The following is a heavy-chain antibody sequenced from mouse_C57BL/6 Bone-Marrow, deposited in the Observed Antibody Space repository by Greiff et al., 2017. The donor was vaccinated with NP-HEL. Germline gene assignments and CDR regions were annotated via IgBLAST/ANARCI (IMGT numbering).Heavy chain of an antibody. CDR1: GYTFTSYW. V-gene: IGHV1-72*01. CDR2: IDPNSGGT. D-gene: IGHD1-1*01. J-gene: IGHJ2*01. Sequence: QVQLQQPGAELVKPGASVKLSCKASGYTFTSYWMHWVKQRPGRGLEWIGRIDPNSGGTKYNEKFKSKATLTVDKPSSTAYMQLSSLTSEDSAVYYCALINTVVATEGYYFDYWGQGTTLTVSS. CDR3: ALINTVVATEGYYFDY.